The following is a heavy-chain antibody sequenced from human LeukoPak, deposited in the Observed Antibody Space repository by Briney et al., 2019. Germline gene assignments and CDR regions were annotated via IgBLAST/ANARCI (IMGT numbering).Heavy chain of an antibody. J-gene: IGHJ4*02. Sequence: PGGSLRLSCAASGFTFSSYGMHWVRQAPGKGLEWVAVIWYDGSNKYYADSVKGRFTISRDNSKNTLYLQMNSLRAEDTAVYYCARDSGYSYGFLLDYWGQGTLVTVSS. V-gene: IGHV3-33*01. CDR2: IWYDGSNK. CDR3: ARDSGYSYGFLLDY. CDR1: GFTFSSYG. D-gene: IGHD5-18*01.